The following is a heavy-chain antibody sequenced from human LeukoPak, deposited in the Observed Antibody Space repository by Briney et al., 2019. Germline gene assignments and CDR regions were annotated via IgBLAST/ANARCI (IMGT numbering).Heavy chain of an antibody. CDR1: GGTFSSYA. D-gene: IGHD2-2*02. CDR3: ARRGYCSSTSCYTGDAAYGMDV. CDR2: IIPILGIA. Sequence: ASVKVSCKASGGTFSSYAISWLRQAPGQGLEWMGRIIPILGIANYAQKFQGRVTITADKSTSTAYMELSSLRSEDTAVYYCARRGYCSSTSCYTGDAAYGMDVWGQGTTVTVSS. V-gene: IGHV1-69*04. J-gene: IGHJ6*02.